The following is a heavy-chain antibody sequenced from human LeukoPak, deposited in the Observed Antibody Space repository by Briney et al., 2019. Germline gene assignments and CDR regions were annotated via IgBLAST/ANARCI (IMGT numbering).Heavy chain of an antibody. CDR2: IYYSGST. CDR3: ARDRIVGVTHWFDP. CDR1: GGSVSSGSYY. J-gene: IGHJ5*02. Sequence: SETLSLTCTVSGGSVSSGSYYWSWIRQPPGKGLEWIGYIYYSGSTNYNPSLQSRVTISVDTSKNQFSLKLSSVTAADTAVYHCARDRIVGVTHWFDPWGQGTLVTVSS. V-gene: IGHV4-61*01. D-gene: IGHD1-26*01.